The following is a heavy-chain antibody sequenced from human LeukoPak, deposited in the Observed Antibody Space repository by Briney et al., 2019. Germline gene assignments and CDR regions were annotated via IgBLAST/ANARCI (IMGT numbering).Heavy chain of an antibody. CDR2: ISSTGTTT. V-gene: IGHV3-23*01. D-gene: IGHD6-19*01. J-gene: IGHJ4*02. Sequence: GGSLRLSCAASGFSFVTYAMGWVRQVPGKGREWVSGISSTGTTTYSAASVKGRFTISRDTSKNTLFLQLNSLRAEDTAVYYCAKDHRPFSSAVAGILGYWGQGTLVTVSS. CDR3: AKDHRPFSSAVAGILGY. CDR1: GFSFVTYA.